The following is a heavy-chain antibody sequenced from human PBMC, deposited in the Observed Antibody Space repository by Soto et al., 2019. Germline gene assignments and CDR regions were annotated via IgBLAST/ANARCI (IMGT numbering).Heavy chain of an antibody. CDR1: GYTFSSYG. J-gene: IGHJ6*03. V-gene: IGHV1-18*01. Sequence: GASVKVSCKASGYTFSSYGISWVRQAPGQGLEWMGWISAYNGNTNYAQKLRGRVTMTTDTSTSTAYMELRSLRSDDTAVYYCARDDLPRYCSSTSCYLNYMDVWGKGTTVTVS. CDR3: ARDDLPRYCSSTSCYLNYMDV. CDR2: ISAYNGNT. D-gene: IGHD2-2*01.